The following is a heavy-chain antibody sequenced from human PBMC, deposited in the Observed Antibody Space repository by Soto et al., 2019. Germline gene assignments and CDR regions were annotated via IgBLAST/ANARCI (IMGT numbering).Heavy chain of an antibody. V-gene: IGHV3-30*18. CDR1: GFAFSHYG. Sequence: QVQLVESGGGVVQPGRSLRLSCAASGFAFSHYGMHWVRQAPGKGLEWVAVISKDGSYKYYGDPVKGRFTISRDNSKNTLDLQMDSLRAEDTAVYYCAKVDYDFWTGRGGDFDCWGQETLVTVSS. D-gene: IGHD3-3*01. CDR2: ISKDGSYK. J-gene: IGHJ4*02. CDR3: AKVDYDFWTGRGGDFDC.